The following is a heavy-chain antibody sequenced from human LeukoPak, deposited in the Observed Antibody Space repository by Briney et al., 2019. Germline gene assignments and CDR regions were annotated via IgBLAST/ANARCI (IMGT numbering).Heavy chain of an antibody. Sequence: GGSLRVSCAVSGFTFSNYAMSWVRQAPGKGLEWVANIKEDGSEKNYVDSVKGRFTISRDSATNSLYLQMNSLRAEDTAVYFCARDGSSTSPQFDYWGQGTLVTVSS. D-gene: IGHD2-2*01. CDR2: IKEDGSEK. J-gene: IGHJ4*02. V-gene: IGHV3-7*01. CDR1: GFTFSNYA. CDR3: ARDGSSTSPQFDY.